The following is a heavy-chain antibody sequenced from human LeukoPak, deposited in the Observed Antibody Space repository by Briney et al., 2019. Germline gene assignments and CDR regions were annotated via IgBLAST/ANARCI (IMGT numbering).Heavy chain of an antibody. CDR2: LSYDSTTE. D-gene: IGHD6-19*01. CDR3: ARDKETPGSAQRWRGYFES. CDR1: GFSFTSVA. V-gene: IGHV3-30*03. J-gene: IGHJ4*02. Sequence: SGSVPGFSFTSVATDCLRQAQGNGLEWLVALSYDSTTESSADSVKDQYTLPRDNSKNTLDLQMNSLRVEDTAVYFCARDKETPGSAQRWRGYFESWGQGTLVTVSS.